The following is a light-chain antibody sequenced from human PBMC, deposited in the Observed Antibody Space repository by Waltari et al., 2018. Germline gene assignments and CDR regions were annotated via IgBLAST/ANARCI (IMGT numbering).Light chain of an antibody. Sequence: QSALTQPASVSGSPGQSITIPCTGTSSDVGGYNYVSRYQQPPGKAPKLMIYEVSNRPSGVSNRFSGSKSGNTASLTISGLQAEDEADYYCSSYTSSSTPYVFGTGTKVTVL. J-gene: IGLJ1*01. CDR3: SSYTSSSTPYV. V-gene: IGLV2-14*01. CDR1: SSDVGGYNY. CDR2: EVS.